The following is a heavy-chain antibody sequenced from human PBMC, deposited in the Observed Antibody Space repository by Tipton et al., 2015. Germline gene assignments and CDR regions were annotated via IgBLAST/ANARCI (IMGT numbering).Heavy chain of an antibody. D-gene: IGHD3-22*01. Sequence: VQLVQSGAEMKKPGESLKISCKGSGYSFTSYWIGWVRQMPGKGLEWMGIIYPGDSQTRYNPSFQGQVTISADKSISTAYLQWNSLKASDTAMYYCARHVSFYYDTHGSDALDIWAQGTMVTVSS. CDR1: GYSFTSYW. V-gene: IGHV5-51*01. CDR3: ARHVSFYYDTHGSDALDI. J-gene: IGHJ3*02. CDR2: IYPGDSQT.